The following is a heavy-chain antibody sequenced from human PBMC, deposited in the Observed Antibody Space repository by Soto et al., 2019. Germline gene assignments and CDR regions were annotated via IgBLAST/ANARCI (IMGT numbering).Heavy chain of an antibody. V-gene: IGHV1-69*12. D-gene: IGHD6-19*01. CDR2: IIPIFGTV. CDR1: GGTFRSYT. CDR3: AKGAVAGTPTSYYYYGMDV. J-gene: IGHJ6*02. Sequence: QVQLLQSGAEVKKRGSSVRVSCEASGGTFRSYTISWVRQAPGQGLEWMGEIIPIFGTVNYAQKFQGRVTITADESTTTVYMDLRSLRSEDTAVYYCAKGAVAGTPTSYYYYGMDVWGQGTTVPVSS.